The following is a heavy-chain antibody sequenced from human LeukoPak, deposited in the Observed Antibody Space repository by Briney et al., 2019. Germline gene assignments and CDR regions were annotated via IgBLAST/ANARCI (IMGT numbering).Heavy chain of an antibody. D-gene: IGHD2-15*01. CDR2: ISYDGSNK. CDR3: ASARAAHNWFDP. Sequence: GGSLRLSCAASGFTFSSYAMHWVRQAPGKGLEWVAVISYDGSNKYYADSVKGRFTISRDNSKNTLYLQVNSLRAEDTAVYYCASARAAHNWFDPWGQGTLVTVSS. CDR1: GFTFSSYA. V-gene: IGHV3-30-3*01. J-gene: IGHJ5*02.